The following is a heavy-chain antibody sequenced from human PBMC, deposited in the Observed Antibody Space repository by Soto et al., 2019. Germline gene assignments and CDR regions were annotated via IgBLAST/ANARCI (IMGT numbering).Heavy chain of an antibody. CDR3: ARAHRITGPERPRNFGRDYYYYMDD. CDR2: MNPNSGNT. D-gene: IGHD3-9*01. V-gene: IGHV1-8*01. Sequence: ASVKVSCKASGYTFTSYDINWVRQATGQGLEWMGWMNPNSGNTGYAQKFQGRVTMTRNTSISTAYMELSSLRSEDTAVYYCARAHRITGPERPRNFGRDYYYYMDDWGKGTTVTVSS. CDR1: GYTFTSYD. J-gene: IGHJ6*03.